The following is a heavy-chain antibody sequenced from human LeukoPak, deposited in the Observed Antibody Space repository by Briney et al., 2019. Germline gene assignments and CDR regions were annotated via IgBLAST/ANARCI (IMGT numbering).Heavy chain of an antibody. J-gene: IGHJ1*01. Sequence: PGGSLRLSCAASGFTVTTKSMAWVRQAPGRRLEWVSVFYSPGSTYYADSVHGRFTISRDPSLNTLFLQMNSLRVEDTAVYYCASARETCLGSNCYEYFHHWGQGTPLTVSS. CDR3: ASARETCLGSNCYEYFHH. CDR2: FYSPGST. CDR1: GFTVTTKS. V-gene: IGHV3-53*01. D-gene: IGHD2-21*01.